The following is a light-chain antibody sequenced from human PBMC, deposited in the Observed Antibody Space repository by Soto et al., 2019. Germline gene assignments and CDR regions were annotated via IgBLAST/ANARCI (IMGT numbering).Light chain of an antibody. CDR2: GAS. CDR3: QQYFKWPPLT. CDR1: QTVDTN. J-gene: IGKJ4*01. Sequence: EIVLTQSPATLSVSPGERATLSCRANQTVDTNLAWYQHKPGQGPRLLLRGASTRATGVPVRFTASGSGTEFTLTISSLQSEDIAVYYCQQYFKWPPLTFGGGTKVEI. V-gene: IGKV3-15*01.